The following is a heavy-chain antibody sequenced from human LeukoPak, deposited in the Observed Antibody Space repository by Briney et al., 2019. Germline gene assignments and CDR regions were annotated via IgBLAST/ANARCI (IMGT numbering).Heavy chain of an antibody. J-gene: IGHJ4*02. V-gene: IGHV3-21*01. CDR3: ARGTSGSYSFDY. CDR1: GFTFSSYS. Sequence: GGSLRLSCVASGFTFSSYSMNWVRQAPGKGLEWVSSISGSSSYIYYADSLKGRFTISRDNFKKSLYLQMNSLWAEDMAVYYCARGTSGSYSFDYWGQGTLVTVSS. CDR2: ISGSSSYI. D-gene: IGHD1-26*01.